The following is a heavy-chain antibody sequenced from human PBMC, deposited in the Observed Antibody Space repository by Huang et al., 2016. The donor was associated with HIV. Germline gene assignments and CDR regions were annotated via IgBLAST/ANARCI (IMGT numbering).Heavy chain of an antibody. CDR3: ARGSRSNGVSSFDY. V-gene: IGHV3-30-3*01. D-gene: IGHD2-8*01. CDR1: GFTFSSYA. Sequence: QVQLVESGGGVVQPGRSLRLSCAASGFTFSSYAMHWVRQAPGKGLEWVAVIAYYGSNKYYADSVKGRFTIPRDNSKNTLYLQMNSLRAEDTAVYYCARGSRSNGVSSFDYWGQGTLVTVSS. J-gene: IGHJ4*02. CDR2: IAYYGSNK.